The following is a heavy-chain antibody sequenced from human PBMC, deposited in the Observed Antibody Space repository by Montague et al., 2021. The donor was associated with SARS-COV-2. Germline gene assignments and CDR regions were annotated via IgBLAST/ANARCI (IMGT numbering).Heavy chain of an antibody. CDR1: GDSVSSSSAA. CDR3: ASGRMVPYSSSWTTLYYYYGMDV. CDR2: TYYGSKWYN. J-gene: IGHJ6*02. V-gene: IGHV6-1*01. D-gene: IGHD6-13*01. Sequence: CAISGDSVSSSSAAWNWIRQSPSRGLEWLGRTYYGSKWYNDYAVXVKSRITINPDTSKNQFSLQLNSVTPEDTAVYYCASGRMVPYSSSWTTLYYYYGMDVWGQGTTVTVSS.